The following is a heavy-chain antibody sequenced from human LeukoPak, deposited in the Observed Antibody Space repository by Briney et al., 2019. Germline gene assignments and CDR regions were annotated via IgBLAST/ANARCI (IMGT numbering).Heavy chain of an antibody. V-gene: IGHV3-23*01. J-gene: IGHJ2*01. D-gene: IGHD1-26*01. CDR3: AKDLIRSGTYNWHFDL. CDR1: GFTFTNYA. CDR2: VSISGIT. Sequence: QPGGSLRLSCAASGFTFTNYAMTWVRQAPGKGLEWVSLVSISGITYYADSVKGRFTISRDTSKNTLYLQMNSLRAEDTAVYYCAKDLIRSGTYNWHFDLWGRGTLVTVSS.